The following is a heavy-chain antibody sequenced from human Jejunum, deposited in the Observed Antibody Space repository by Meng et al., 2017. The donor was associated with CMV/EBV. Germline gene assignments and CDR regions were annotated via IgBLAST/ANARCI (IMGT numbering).Heavy chain of an antibody. CDR2: ITPFRGLP. D-gene: IGHD2-15*01. V-gene: IGHV1-69*04. J-gene: IGHJ4*02. CDR3: AREAWSPRSGRLYYFDS. Sequence: TWVRQAPVQRLEWMRLITPFRGLPDYAQPFPGTQGRVPRLTITTGPSKTIVYLQLTSLRSGDTAVYYCAREAWSPRSGRLYYFDSWGQGTLVTVSS.